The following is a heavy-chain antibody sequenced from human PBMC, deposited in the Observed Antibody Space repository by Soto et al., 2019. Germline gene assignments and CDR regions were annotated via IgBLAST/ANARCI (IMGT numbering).Heavy chain of an antibody. D-gene: IGHD3-9*01. CDR1: GFTFSSYG. V-gene: IGHV3-33*01. CDR3: ARDHRDYDILTGYYYYYYGMDV. CDR2: IWYDGSNK. J-gene: IGHJ6*02. Sequence: PGGSLRLSCAASGFTFSSYGMHWVRQAPGKGLEWVAVIWYDGSNKYYADSVKGRFTISRDNSKNTLYLQMNSLRAEDTAVYYCARDHRDYDILTGYYYYYYGMDVWGQGTTVTVSS.